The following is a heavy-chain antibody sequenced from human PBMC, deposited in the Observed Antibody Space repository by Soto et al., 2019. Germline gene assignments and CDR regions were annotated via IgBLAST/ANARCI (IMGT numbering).Heavy chain of an antibody. V-gene: IGHV1-58*01. D-gene: IGHD2-21*02. Sequence: GASVKVSCKASGFTFFTSAVQWVRQARGQGLEWVGWIVVGIGNTNYAQKFQERVTVTRDMSTNTAYMELTSLRSEDTAVYYCAADPYCGGDCYFDYWGQGIMVTVSS. CDR3: AADPYCGGDCYFDY. J-gene: IGHJ4*02. CDR1: GFTFFTSA. CDR2: IVVGIGNT.